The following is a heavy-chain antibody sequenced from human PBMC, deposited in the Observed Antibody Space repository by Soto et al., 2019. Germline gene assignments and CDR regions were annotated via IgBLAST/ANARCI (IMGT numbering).Heavy chain of an antibody. Sequence: SETLSLTCAVSGDSVTSGYYWGWIRQPPGKGLEWIGSVYHSGTTYYSPSLKSRVTISLDTSKNQFSLKLNSVTAADTAFYYCTRSLYSASWYAGYWGQGTLVTVSS. CDR3: TRSLYSASWYAGY. CDR1: GDSVTSGYY. CDR2: VYHSGTT. V-gene: IGHV4-38-2*01. D-gene: IGHD6-13*01. J-gene: IGHJ4*02.